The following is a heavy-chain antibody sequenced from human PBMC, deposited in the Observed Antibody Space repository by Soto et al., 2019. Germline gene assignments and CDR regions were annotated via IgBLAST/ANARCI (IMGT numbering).Heavy chain of an antibody. D-gene: IGHD5-12*01. Sequence: PSETLSLTCTVSGGSISSGGYYWTWIRQHPGKGLEWIGYIYYTGSADYNPSLRSRVTMSVDTSKNQFSLKLISVTAADTAKYFCAREGNLGRWLQPLDFWGQGTLVTVSS. CDR3: AREGNLGRWLQPLDF. CDR2: IYYTGSA. J-gene: IGHJ4*02. V-gene: IGHV4-31*03. CDR1: GGSISSGGYY.